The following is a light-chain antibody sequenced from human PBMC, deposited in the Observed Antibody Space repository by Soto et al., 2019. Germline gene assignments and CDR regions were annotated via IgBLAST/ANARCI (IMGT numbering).Light chain of an antibody. CDR3: CSSKV. CDR2: EGS. J-gene: IGLJ1*01. V-gene: IGLV2-23*01. CDR1: SSDVGGYNL. Sequence: QSALTQPPSASGSPGQSVTISCTGTSSDVGGYNLVSWYQQHPGKAPKLMIYEGSKRPSGVSNRFSGSKSGNTASLTISGLQAEDEADYYCCSSKVFGTGTKVTVL.